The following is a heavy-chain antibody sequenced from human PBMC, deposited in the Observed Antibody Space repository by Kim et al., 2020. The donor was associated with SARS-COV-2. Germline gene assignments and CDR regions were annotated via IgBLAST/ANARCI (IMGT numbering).Heavy chain of an antibody. CDR2: T. Sequence: TTSTPSLKSRVTISVDTSKNQFSLKLSAVTAADTAVYYCARDIGNSGSDYWGQGTLVTVSS. J-gene: IGHJ4*02. CDR3: ARDIGNSGSDY. V-gene: IGHV4-59*01. D-gene: IGHD1-26*01.